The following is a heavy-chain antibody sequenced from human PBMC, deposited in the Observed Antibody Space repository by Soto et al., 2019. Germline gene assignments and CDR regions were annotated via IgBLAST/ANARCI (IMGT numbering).Heavy chain of an antibody. J-gene: IGHJ3*02. CDR2: ISSSSSTI. Sequence: GGSLRLSCAASEFTFSSYSMNWVRQAPGKGLEWISYISSSSSTIYYADSVRGRFTISRDNAKNSLYLQMNSLRDEDTAVYYCSGPLGPDDAFESWGKGTMVTVSS. V-gene: IGHV3-48*02. CDR1: EFTFSSYS. CDR3: SGPLGPDDAFES.